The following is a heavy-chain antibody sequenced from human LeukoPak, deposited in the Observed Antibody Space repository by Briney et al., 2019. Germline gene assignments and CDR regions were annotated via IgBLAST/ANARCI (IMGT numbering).Heavy chain of an antibody. CDR3: ATSEDPVAIPIT. CDR1: GGTFRTSG. J-gene: IGHJ5*02. CDR2: VIPVFGTS. Sequence: SVKVSCKASGGTFRTSGVNWVRQAPGQRLEWMGCVIPVFGTSNYAEKFQDRVTITADESTTTAYMELRSLYSEDTAVYYCATSEDPVAIPITWGQGTLVSVSS. V-gene: IGHV1-69*13. D-gene: IGHD2-21*01.